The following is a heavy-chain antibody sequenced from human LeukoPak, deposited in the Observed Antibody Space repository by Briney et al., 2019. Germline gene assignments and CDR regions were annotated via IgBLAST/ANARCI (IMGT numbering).Heavy chain of an antibody. V-gene: IGHV3-23*01. CDR3: AKVLRYFDWLYDY. J-gene: IGHJ4*02. Sequence: GGSLRLSCAASGFTFSSYAMSWVGQAPGKGLEWVSAISGSGGSTYYADSVKGRFTISRDNSKNTLYLQMNSLRAEDTAVYYCAKVLRYFDWLYDYWGQGTLVTVSS. CDR1: GFTFSSYA. D-gene: IGHD3-9*01. CDR2: ISGSGGST.